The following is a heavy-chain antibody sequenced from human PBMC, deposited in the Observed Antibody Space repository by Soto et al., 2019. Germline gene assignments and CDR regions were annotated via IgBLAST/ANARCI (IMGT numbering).Heavy chain of an antibody. J-gene: IGHJ6*02. Sequence: GGSLRLSCAASGFTFSSYWMSWVRQAPGKGLEWVANIKQDGSEKYYVDSVKGRFTISRDNAKNSLYLQMNSLRAEDTAVYYCARDPYDIVLVPAAAYYYYYGMDVWGQGTTVTVSS. V-gene: IGHV3-7*01. CDR1: GFTFSSYW. D-gene: IGHD2-2*01. CDR3: ARDPYDIVLVPAAAYYYYYGMDV. CDR2: IKQDGSEK.